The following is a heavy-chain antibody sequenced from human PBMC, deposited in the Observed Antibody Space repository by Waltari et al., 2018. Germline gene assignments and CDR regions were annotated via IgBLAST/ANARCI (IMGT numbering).Heavy chain of an antibody. CDR3: ARAAITGTGFDF. CDR2: ISSSGTSI. V-gene: IGHV3-48*03. J-gene: IGHJ4*02. CDR1: GFTFTPYE. D-gene: IGHD1-20*01. Sequence: EMQLVESGGGLVQLGGSLSPPCAASGFTFTPYEMNWVRQAPGKGLEWISYISSSGTSIYYADSVKGRFTISRDNAQDSLYLQMNSLRAEDTAVYYCARAAITGTGFDFWGQGSLVTVSS.